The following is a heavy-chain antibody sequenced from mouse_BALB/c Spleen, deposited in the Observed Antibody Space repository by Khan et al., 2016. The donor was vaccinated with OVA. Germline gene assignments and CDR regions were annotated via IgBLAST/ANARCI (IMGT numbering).Heavy chain of an antibody. CDR2: INPSTDYT. CDR1: DYTFTNYW. J-gene: IGHJ3*01. D-gene: IGHD1-1*01. Sequence: QVRLQQSGAELAKPGASVKMSCKASDYTFTNYWMHWVKQRPGQGLEWIGYINPSTDYTEYNQKFKDKATLTADKSSSTAYMQLSSLTSEDSAFYYCGNHCSSSAWFTYWGQGTRVTVSA. V-gene: IGHV1-7*01. CDR3: GNHCSSSAWFTY.